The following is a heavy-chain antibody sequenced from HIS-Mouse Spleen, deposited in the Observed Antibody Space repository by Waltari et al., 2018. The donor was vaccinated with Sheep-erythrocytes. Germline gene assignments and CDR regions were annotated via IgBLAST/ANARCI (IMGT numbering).Heavy chain of an antibody. CDR3: AKVRTVNYWYFDL. CDR2: ISYDGSNK. D-gene: IGHD1-1*01. CDR1: GFTFSSYG. J-gene: IGHJ2*01. Sequence: ASGFTFSSYGMHWVRQAPGKGLEWVAVISYDGSNKYYADSVKGRFTISRDNSKNTLYLQMNSLRAEDTAVYYCAKVRTVNYWYFDLWGRGTLVTVSS. V-gene: IGHV3-30*18.